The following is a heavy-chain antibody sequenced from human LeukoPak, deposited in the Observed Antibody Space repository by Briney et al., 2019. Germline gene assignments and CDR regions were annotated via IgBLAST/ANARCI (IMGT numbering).Heavy chain of an antibody. CDR3: ARVYIFGPYYMDV. V-gene: IGHV1-2*02. J-gene: IGHJ6*03. CDR2: INPNSGGT. D-gene: IGHD3-10*01. Sequence: ASVKVSFKASGYTFTVYYMHWVRQAPGQGLEWMGWINPNSGGTNYAQKFQGRVTMTRDTAISTAYMELSRLRSDDTAVYYCARVYIFGPYYMDVWGKGTTVTVSS. CDR1: GYTFTVYY.